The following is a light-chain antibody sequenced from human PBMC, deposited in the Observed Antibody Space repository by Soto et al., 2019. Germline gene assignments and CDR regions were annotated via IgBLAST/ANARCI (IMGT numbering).Light chain of an antibody. CDR3: QQSNNWPKT. CDR2: DAS. V-gene: IGKV3-15*01. J-gene: IGKJ1*01. Sequence: EIVMTQSPDTLSVSPGETATLSCRASQSVGSNLAWYQQKPGQAPRLLISDASTRAAGLPARFSGSGSGTEFTLTTSSLQSEDVAVYYCQQSNNWPKTFGQGTKVDIK. CDR1: QSVGSN.